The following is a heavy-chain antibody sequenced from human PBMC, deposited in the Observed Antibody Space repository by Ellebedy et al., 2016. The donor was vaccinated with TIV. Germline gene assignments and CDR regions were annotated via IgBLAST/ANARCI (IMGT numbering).Heavy chain of an antibody. CDR2: IYYTGST. V-gene: IGHV4-59*01. Sequence: MPSETLSLTCTVSGGSISNYYWNWIRQPPGKGLEWIGYIYYTGSTNYNPSLKSRVTISVETSKNQFSLKLSSVTAADTAVYYCARGFGDFDYWGQGTLVTVSS. J-gene: IGHJ4*02. CDR1: GGSISNYY. CDR3: ARGFGDFDY. D-gene: IGHD3-10*01.